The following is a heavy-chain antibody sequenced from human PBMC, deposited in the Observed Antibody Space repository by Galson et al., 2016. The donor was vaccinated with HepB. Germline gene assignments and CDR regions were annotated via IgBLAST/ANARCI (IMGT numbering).Heavy chain of an antibody. V-gene: IGHV2-70*01. CDR2: IDWDDDK. Sequence: PALVKPTQTLTLTCTFSGFSLSTSGMCVSWIRQPPGKALEWLALIDWDDDKSYSTSLKTRLTISKDTSKNQVVLTMTNMDPVDTATYYCARSLYYYDSSGYYPRWDAFDIWGQGTMVTVSS. CDR1: GFSLSTSGMC. CDR3: ARSLYYYDSSGYYPRWDAFDI. J-gene: IGHJ3*02. D-gene: IGHD3-22*01.